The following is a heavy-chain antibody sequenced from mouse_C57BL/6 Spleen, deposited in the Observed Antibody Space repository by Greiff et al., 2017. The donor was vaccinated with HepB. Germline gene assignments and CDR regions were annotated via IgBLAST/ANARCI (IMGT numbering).Heavy chain of an antibody. CDR3: TRSGSTMVPWLAY. CDR2: IDPETGGT. D-gene: IGHD2-2*01. CDR1: GYTFTDYE. J-gene: IGHJ3*01. V-gene: IGHV1-15*01. Sequence: QVQLQQSGAELVRPGASVTLSCKASGYTFTDYEMHWVKQTPVHGLEWIGAIDPETGGTAYNQKFKGKAILTADKSSSTAYMELRSLTSEDSAVYYCTRSGSTMVPWLAYWCQGTLVTVSA.